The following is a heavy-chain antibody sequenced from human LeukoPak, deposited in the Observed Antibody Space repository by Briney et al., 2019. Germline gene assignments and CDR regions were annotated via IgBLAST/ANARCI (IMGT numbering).Heavy chain of an antibody. CDR1: GFTFGDYA. V-gene: IGHV3-49*04. CDR3: TRAPLRITMIHPYYYYGMDV. D-gene: IGHD3-22*01. CDR2: IRSKAYGGTT. Sequence: PGGSLRLSCTASGFTFGDYAMSWVRQAPGKGLEWVGFIRSKAYGGTTEYAASVKGRFTISRDDSKSIAYLQMNSLKTEDTVVYYCTRAPLRITMIHPYYYYGMDVWGQGTTVTVSS. J-gene: IGHJ6*02.